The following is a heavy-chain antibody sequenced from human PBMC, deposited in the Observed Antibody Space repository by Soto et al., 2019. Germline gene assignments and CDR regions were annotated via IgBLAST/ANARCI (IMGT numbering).Heavy chain of an antibody. D-gene: IGHD3-10*01. CDR1: GGSISSGGYY. J-gene: IGHJ5*02. Sequence: SETLSLTCTVSGGSISSGGYYWSWIRQHPGKGLEWIGYIYYSGSTYYNPSLKSRVTISVDTSKNQFSLKLTSVTAADTAVYYCARGLPNCMVRGVNTFPWFDPWGQGTLVTVSS. CDR3: ARGLPNCMVRGVNTFPWFDP. V-gene: IGHV4-31*03. CDR2: IYYSGST.